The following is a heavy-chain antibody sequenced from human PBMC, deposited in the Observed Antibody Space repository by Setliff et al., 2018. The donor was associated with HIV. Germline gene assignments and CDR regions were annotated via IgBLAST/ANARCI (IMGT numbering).Heavy chain of an antibody. Sequence: PVESLKISCEGSGYSFSRYWIGWVCQMPGKGLEWMGVIYPGDSSSKYSPSFQGQVTISVDTSISTAYLQWNSLKASDTAIYYCARHPIHTYGYGAFDFWGRGTLVTVSS. CDR3: ARHPIHTYGYGAFDF. J-gene: IGHJ4*02. CDR1: GYSFSRYW. V-gene: IGHV5-51*01. D-gene: IGHD5-18*01. CDR2: IYPGDSSS.